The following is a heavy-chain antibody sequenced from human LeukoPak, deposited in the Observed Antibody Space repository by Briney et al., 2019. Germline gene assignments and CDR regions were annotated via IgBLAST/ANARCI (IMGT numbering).Heavy chain of an antibody. CDR3: AIEFEVVTNSWFDP. D-gene: IGHD2-21*02. CDR1: GGSISSYY. V-gene: IGHV4-4*07. J-gene: IGHJ5*02. CDR2: IYTSGST. Sequence: SETLSLTCTVSGGSISSYYWSWIRQPAGKGLEWIGRIYTSGSTNYNPSLKSRVTMSVDTSKNQFSLKLSSVTAADTAVYYCAIEFEVVTNSWFDPWGQGTLVTVSS.